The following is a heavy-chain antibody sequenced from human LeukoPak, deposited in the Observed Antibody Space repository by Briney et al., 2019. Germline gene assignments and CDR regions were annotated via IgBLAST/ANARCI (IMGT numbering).Heavy chain of an antibody. Sequence: SETLSLTCTVSGGSISSSSYYWGWIRQPPGKGLEWIGSIYYSGSTYYNPSLKSRVTISVDKSKNQFSLKLSSVTAADTAVYYCARTLAYYYGMDVWGQGTTVTVSS. CDR2: IYYSGST. V-gene: IGHV4-39*07. CDR3: ARTLAYYYGMDV. CDR1: GGSISSSSYY. J-gene: IGHJ6*02. D-gene: IGHD5-12*01.